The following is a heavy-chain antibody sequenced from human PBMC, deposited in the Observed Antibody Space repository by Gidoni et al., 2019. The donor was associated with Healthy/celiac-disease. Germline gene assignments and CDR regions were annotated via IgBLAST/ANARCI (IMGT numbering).Heavy chain of an antibody. CDR3: ARGFIGQWPADY. D-gene: IGHD6-19*01. CDR2: MRSSSSYI. CDR1: GFTFRSYS. V-gene: IGHV3-21*01. J-gene: IGHJ4*02. Sequence: EVQLVESGGGLVKPGGSLSLSSAASGFTFRSYSMNWVRQAPGKGLEWVSSMRSSSSYIYYADSEKGRFNISRDNAKKSLYLQMNSLRAEDTAVYYCARGFIGQWPADYWGQGTLVTVSS.